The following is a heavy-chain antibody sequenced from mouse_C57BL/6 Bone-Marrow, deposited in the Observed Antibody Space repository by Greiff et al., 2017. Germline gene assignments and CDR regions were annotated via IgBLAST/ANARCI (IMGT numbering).Heavy chain of an antibody. CDR2: IDPENGDT. J-gene: IGHJ3*01. V-gene: IGHV14-4*01. Sequence: VQLQQPGAELVRPGASVKLSCTASGFNIKDDYMHWVKQRPEQGLEWIGWIDPENGDTEYASKFQGKATITADTSSNTAYLQLSSLTSEDTAVYYCTTNYGSRFAYWGQGTLVTVSA. D-gene: IGHD1-1*01. CDR3: TTNYGSRFAY. CDR1: GFNIKDDY.